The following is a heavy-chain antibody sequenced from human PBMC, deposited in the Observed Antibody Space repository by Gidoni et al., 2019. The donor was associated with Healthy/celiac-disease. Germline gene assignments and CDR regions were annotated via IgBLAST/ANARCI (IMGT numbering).Heavy chain of an antibody. V-gene: IGHV3-9*01. D-gene: IGHD1-26*01. CDR2: ISWNSGSI. J-gene: IGHJ4*02. Sequence: EVQPVESGGGLVQPGRSLRLSCAASGFTFDDYAMHWVRQAPGKGLGWVSGISWNSGSIGYADSVKGRFTISRDNAKNSLYLQMNSLRAEDTALYYCAKDLSPIVGASFDYWGQGTLVTVSS. CDR1: GFTFDDYA. CDR3: AKDLSPIVGASFDY.